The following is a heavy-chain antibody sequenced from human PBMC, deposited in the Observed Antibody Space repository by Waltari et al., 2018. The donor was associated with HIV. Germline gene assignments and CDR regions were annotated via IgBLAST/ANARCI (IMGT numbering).Heavy chain of an antibody. CDR3: AKTGYGDYGRDD. V-gene: IGHV3-30*18. Sequence: QVQLVESGGGVVQPGRSLRLSCAASGFTFRSSGMHWVRQARGKGMGWVEVMSYDRINKFYTDSVKGRFTISRDNSKNTLYLQVNSMRAEDRAVDYSAKTGYGDYGRDDWGQGTLVTVSS. CDR1: GFTFRSSG. D-gene: IGHD4-17*01. CDR2: MSYDRINK. J-gene: IGHJ4*02.